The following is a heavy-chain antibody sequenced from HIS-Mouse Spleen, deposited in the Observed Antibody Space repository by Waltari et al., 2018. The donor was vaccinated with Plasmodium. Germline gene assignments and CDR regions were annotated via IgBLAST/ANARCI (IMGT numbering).Heavy chain of an antibody. CDR2: IGTAGDT. J-gene: IGHJ4*01. Sequence: EVQLVESGGGLVQPGGSLRLSCAASGFTFSSYDMHWVRQATGKGLEWVSAIGTAGDTYYPGSVKGRFTISRENAKNSLYLQMNSLRAGDTAVYYCARGPTYSSSYYFDYWGQERWSPSPQ. V-gene: IGHV3-13*01. CDR1: GFTFSSYD. D-gene: IGHD6-6*01. CDR3: ARGPTYSSSYYFDY.